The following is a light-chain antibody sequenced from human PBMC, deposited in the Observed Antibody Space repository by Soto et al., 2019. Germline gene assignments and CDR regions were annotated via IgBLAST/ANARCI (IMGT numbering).Light chain of an antibody. V-gene: IGKV3-20*01. Sequence: EIVLTQSPGTLSLCPGERATLSCRASQSVSSSYLAWYQQKPGQAPRLLIYGASSRATGIPDRFSGSGSGTDFPLTISRLEPEDFAVYYCQQFGSSHLFTFGPGTKVDVK. CDR1: QSVSSSY. CDR2: GAS. J-gene: IGKJ3*01. CDR3: QQFGSSHLFT.